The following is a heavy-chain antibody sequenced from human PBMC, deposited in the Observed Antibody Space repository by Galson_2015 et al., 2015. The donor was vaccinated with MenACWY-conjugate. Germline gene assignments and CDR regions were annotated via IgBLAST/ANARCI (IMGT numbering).Heavy chain of an antibody. CDR2: IYYSGST. CDR1: GGSISSNSYY. CDR3: GRHAQNYGVKYFQH. D-gene: IGHD3-10*01. V-gene: IGHV4-39*01. J-gene: IGHJ1*01. Sequence: SETLSLTCTVSGGSISSNSYYWGWIRQPPGKGLEWIGSIYYSGSTYYSPSLKSRVTISVDTSKNQFSLKLTSVTAADTAVYYCGRHAQNYGVKYFQHWGQGTLVTVSS.